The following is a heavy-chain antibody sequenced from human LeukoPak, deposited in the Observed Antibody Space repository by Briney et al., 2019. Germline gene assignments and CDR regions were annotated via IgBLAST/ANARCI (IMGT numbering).Heavy chain of an antibody. CDR1: GFTFSSYS. J-gene: IGHJ4*02. Sequence: GGSLRLSCAGSGFTFSSYSMNWVRQAPGKGLEWVSSITSSNNYIYYADSMKGRFTISRDNAKNTVYLQMNSLRAEDTAVYYCARGKYGGYFIDYWGQGTLVTVSS. D-gene: IGHD5-12*01. V-gene: IGHV3-21*01. CDR2: ITSSNNYI. CDR3: ARGKYGGYFIDY.